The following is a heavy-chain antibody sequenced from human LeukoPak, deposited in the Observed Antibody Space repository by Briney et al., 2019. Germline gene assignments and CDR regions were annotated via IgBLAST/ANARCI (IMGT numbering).Heavy chain of an antibody. CDR2: IYYSGST. D-gene: IGHD3-3*01. J-gene: IGHJ3*02. Sequence: SETLSLTCTVSGGSISSSSYCWGWLRQPPGKGLEWIGSIYYSGSTHYHPSLKSRVTISVDTSKNQFSLKLSSVTAADTAVYYCARGSPTYYDFWSGYSGGDAFDIWGQGTMVTVSS. CDR3: ARGSPTYYDFWSGYSGGDAFDI. CDR1: GGSISSSSYC. V-gene: IGHV4-39*07.